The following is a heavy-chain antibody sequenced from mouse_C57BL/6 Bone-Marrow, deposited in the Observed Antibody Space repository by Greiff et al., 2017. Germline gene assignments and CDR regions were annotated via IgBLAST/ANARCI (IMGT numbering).Heavy chain of an antibody. J-gene: IGHJ4*01. CDR1: GYTFTSYW. Sequence: QVQLQQPGAELVRPGTSVKLSCKASGYTFTSYWMHWVKQRPGQGLEWIGVIDPSDSYTNYNQKFKGKATVTVDTSSSTAYMQLSSLTSEDSAVYYCARGGYPYAMDYWGQGTSVTVSS. CDR3: ARGGYPYAMDY. CDR2: IDPSDSYT. V-gene: IGHV1-59*01. D-gene: IGHD2-2*01.